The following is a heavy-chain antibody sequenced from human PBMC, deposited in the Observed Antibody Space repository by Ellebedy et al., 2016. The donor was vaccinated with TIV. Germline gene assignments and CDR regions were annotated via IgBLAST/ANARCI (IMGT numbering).Heavy chain of an antibody. D-gene: IGHD4-17*01. CDR3: ATTVTTNFYYGLDV. J-gene: IGHJ6*02. V-gene: IGHV1-18*01. CDR2: ISTYNGDT. CDR1: GYTFTSYG. Sequence: AASVKVSCKASGYTFTSYGLSWVRQAPGQGLEWMGWISTYNGDTKYAQKLQGRVTMTTDKSTRTAYMELRGLTSDDTAVYYCATTVTTNFYYGLDVWGQGTTVTVSS.